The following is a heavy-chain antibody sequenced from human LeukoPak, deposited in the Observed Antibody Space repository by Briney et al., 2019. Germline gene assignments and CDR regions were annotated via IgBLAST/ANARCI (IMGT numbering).Heavy chain of an antibody. V-gene: IGHV1-69*04. CDR2: IIPILGIA. D-gene: IGHD3-22*01. CDR3: ARDGSWDYYDGSGYYYDY. CDR1: GGTFSSYA. Sequence: GASVKVSCKASGGTFSSYAISWVRQAPGQGLEWMGRIIPILGIAYYAQKYQGRVTITADNSTITAYMELSSLRSEDTAVYYCARDGSWDYYDGSGYYYDYWGQGTLVTVSS. J-gene: IGHJ4*02.